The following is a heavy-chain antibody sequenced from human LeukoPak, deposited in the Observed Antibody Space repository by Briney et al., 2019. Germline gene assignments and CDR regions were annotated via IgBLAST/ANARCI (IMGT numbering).Heavy chain of an antibody. V-gene: IGHV5-10-1*01. CDR3: ARHDYYGSRSYGGY. CDR2: IDPSESDT. J-gene: IGHJ4*02. CDR1: GYSFTSYW. D-gene: IGHD3-10*01. Sequence: NRGESLKISCKGSGYSFTSYWISWVRQMPGKGLEWMGRIDPSESDTNYSPSFQGHVTISADKSISTAYLQWSSLKASDTAIYYCARHDYYGSRSYGGYWGQGTLVTVSS.